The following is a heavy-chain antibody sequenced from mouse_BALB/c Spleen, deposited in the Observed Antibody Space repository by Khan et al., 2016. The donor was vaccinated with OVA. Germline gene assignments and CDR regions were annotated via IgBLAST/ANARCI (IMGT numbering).Heavy chain of an antibody. CDR1: GSSLSRYS. J-gene: IGHJ1*01. Sequence: VQLKESGPGLVAPSQSLSITCTVSGSSLSRYSVHWVRQPPGKGLEWLGIIWIGGSADYNSPLKSRLSISKDNSKSQVFLKMNSLQTDDTAMYYCARNRDGGSYWYFDVWGAGTTVTVSS. V-gene: IGHV2-6-4*01. D-gene: IGHD3-3*01. CDR3: ARNRDGGSYWYFDV. CDR2: IWIGGSA.